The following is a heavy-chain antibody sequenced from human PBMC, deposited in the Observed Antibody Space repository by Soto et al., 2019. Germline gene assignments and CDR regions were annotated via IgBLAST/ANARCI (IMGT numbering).Heavy chain of an antibody. V-gene: IGHV4-59*01. D-gene: IGHD3-22*01. CDR2: IYYSGST. J-gene: IGHJ5*02. CDR1: GGSISSYY. Sequence: SETLSLTCTVSGGSISSYYWSWIRQPPGKGLEWIGYIYYSGSTNYNPSLKSRVTISVDTSKIQFSLKLSSVTAADTAVYYCARERYYDSSGYFRNWFDPWGQGTLVTVSS. CDR3: ARERYYDSSGYFRNWFDP.